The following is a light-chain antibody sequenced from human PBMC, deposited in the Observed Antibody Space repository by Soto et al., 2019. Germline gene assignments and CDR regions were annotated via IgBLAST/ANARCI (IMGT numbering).Light chain of an antibody. CDR3: QTWGTGNRV. CDR1: SGHSSYA. V-gene: IGLV4-69*01. CDR2: LNSDGSH. Sequence: QPVLTQSPSASAALGASVKLTCTLSSGHSSYAIAWHQQQPEKGPRYLMKLNSDGSHSKGDGIPDRFSGSSSGAERYLTISSLQSEDEADYYCQTWGTGNRVFGGGTKLTVL. J-gene: IGLJ3*02.